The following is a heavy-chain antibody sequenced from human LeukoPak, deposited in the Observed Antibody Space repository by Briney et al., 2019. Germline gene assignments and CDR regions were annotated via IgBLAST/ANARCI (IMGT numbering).Heavy chain of an antibody. V-gene: IGHV4-34*01. CDR1: GGSFCGYY. CDR2: INHSGST. Sequence: PPETLSLTRAVYGGSFCGYYWSWIRQPPGKGVEWIGEINHSGSTNYKPPLKSRVTISVDTSNNQFSLKLSSVTAADTAVYYCARGRGYSGYLGAVNYWGQGTLVTVSS. CDR3: ARGRGYSGYLGAVNY. D-gene: IGHD5-12*01. J-gene: IGHJ4*02.